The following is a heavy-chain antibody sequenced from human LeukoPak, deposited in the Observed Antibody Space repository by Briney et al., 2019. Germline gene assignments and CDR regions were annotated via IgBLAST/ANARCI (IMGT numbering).Heavy chain of an antibody. J-gene: IGHJ4*02. CDR3: AKDLGADYGGNSGNDY. D-gene: IGHD4-23*01. CDR2: ISGSGGST. Sequence: GGSLRLSCAASGFTFSSYAMRWVRQAPGKGLEWVSAISGSGGSTYYADSVKGRFTISRDNSKNTLYLQMNSLRAEDTAVYYCAKDLGADYGGNSGNDYWGQGTLVTVSS. CDR1: GFTFSSYA. V-gene: IGHV3-23*01.